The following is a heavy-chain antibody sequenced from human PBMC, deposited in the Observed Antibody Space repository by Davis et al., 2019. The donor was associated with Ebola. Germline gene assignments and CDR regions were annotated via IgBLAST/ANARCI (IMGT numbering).Heavy chain of an antibody. CDR3: ARHDTMIVDAFDI. V-gene: IGHV1-8*01. J-gene: IGHJ3*02. D-gene: IGHD3-22*01. CDR1: GYTFTGYD. Sequence: AASVKVSCKASGYTFTGYDINWVRQATGQGLEWMGWMDPDSGNTDYAQKFQGRVTMTRDTSVSTAYMELSSLTSEDTAVYYCARHDTMIVDAFDIWGQGTMVTVSS. CDR2: MDPDSGNT.